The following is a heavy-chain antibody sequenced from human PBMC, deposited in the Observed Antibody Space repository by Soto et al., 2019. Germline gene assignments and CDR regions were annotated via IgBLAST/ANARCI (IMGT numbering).Heavy chain of an antibody. CDR1: GGSISRSSFY. CDR3: ARGYYDSSGYYPRNWFDP. Sequence: LGTLSLTCTVSGGSISRSSFYRGWVRPPPGEGLEWIGSIYYSGSTYYNPSLKSRVTISVDTSKNQFSLKLSSVTAADTAVYYCARGYYDSSGYYPRNWFDPWGQGTLVTVSS. V-gene: IGHV4-39*01. CDR2: IYYSGST. J-gene: IGHJ5*02. D-gene: IGHD3-22*01.